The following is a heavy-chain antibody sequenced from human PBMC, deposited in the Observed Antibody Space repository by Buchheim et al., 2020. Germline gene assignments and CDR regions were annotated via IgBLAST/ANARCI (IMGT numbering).Heavy chain of an antibody. V-gene: IGHV4-59*01. CDR1: GGSISSYY. CDR2: VSKNGRA. J-gene: IGHJ4*02. Sequence: QVQLQESGPGLVKPSETLSLTCTVSGGSISSYYWSWIRQPPGKGLEWIGFVSKNGRAKYNPSLESRVTISIDMSKNQFSLKLTSVTAADTAVYFCARDVGDVLTGFDHWGQGTL. D-gene: IGHD3-9*01. CDR3: ARDVGDVLTGFDH.